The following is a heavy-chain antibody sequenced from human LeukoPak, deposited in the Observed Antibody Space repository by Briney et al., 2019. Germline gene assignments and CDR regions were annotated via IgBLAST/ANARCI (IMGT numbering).Heavy chain of an antibody. CDR1: GGSISSGGYY. Sequence: SQTLSLTCTVSGGSISSGGYYWSRIRQHPGKGLEWIGYIYYSGSTYYNPSLKSRVTISVDTSKNQFSLKLSSVPAADTAVYYCARVPPVCGGDCTNRPQVAFDIWGQGTMVTVSS. V-gene: IGHV4-31*03. J-gene: IGHJ3*02. CDR3: ARVPPVCGGDCTNRPQVAFDI. CDR2: IYYSGST. D-gene: IGHD2-21*02.